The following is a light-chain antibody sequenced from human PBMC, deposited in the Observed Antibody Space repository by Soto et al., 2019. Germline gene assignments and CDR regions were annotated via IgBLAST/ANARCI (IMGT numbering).Light chain of an antibody. J-gene: IGLJ2*01. Sequence: QSALTQPASVSGPPGQSITISCIGTSSDVGSYNLVSWYQQHPGKAPKLIIYQGNKRPSGVSNRFSGSESGNTASLTISGLQAEDEADYYCCSYTFSWVFGVGTKLTVL. CDR1: SSDVGSYNL. CDR2: QGN. CDR3: CSYTFSWV. V-gene: IGLV2-23*01.